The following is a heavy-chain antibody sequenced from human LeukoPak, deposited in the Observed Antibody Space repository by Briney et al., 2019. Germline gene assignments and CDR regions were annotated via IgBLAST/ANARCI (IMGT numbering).Heavy chain of an antibody. CDR2: ISSSSSYI. CDR1: GFTFSSYS. J-gene: IGHJ4*02. CDR3: ARDVLRGVATIGDY. D-gene: IGHD5-12*01. Sequence: GGSLRLSCAASGFTFSSYSMNWVRQAPGKGLEWVSSISSSSSYIYYADSVKGRFTISRDNAKNSLYLQMNSLRAEDTAVYYCARDVLRGVATIGDYWGQGTLVTVSS. V-gene: IGHV3-21*01.